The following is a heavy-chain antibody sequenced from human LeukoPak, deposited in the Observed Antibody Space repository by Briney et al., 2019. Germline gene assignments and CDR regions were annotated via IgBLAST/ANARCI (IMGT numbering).Heavy chain of an antibody. J-gene: IGHJ4*02. V-gene: IGHV4-31*03. D-gene: IGHD3-22*01. Sequence: SQTLSLTCTVSGGSISSGTYYWSWIRQHPGKGLEWIGYVYYSGSAYYNPSLKSRVTISVDTSKNQFSLNLSSVTAADTAVYYCARDPDSSGYHDYWGQGTLVTVSS. CDR3: ARDPDSSGYHDY. CDR1: GGSISSGTYY. CDR2: VYYSGSA.